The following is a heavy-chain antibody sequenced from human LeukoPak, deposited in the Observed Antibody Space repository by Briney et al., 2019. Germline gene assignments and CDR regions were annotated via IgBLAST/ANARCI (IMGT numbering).Heavy chain of an antibody. D-gene: IGHD6-6*01. Sequence: GRSLRLSCAASGFTFDDYAMHWVRQVPGKGLEWVSGISWNSGNIEYADSVKGRFTISRDNAKKSLFLQMNSLRAEDTALCYCARDPSYSSSSPYFDYWGQGVLVTVSS. J-gene: IGHJ4*02. V-gene: IGHV3-9*01. CDR2: ISWNSGNI. CDR1: GFTFDDYA. CDR3: ARDPSYSSSSPYFDY.